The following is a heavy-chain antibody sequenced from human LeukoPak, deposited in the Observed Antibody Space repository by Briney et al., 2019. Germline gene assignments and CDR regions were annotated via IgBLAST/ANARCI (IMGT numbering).Heavy chain of an antibody. CDR1: GFTFSSYE. CDR3: ARTDISQLGFDY. J-gene: IGHJ4*02. Sequence: GGSLRLSCAASGFTFSSYEVNWVRQAPGKGLEWVSYISSSGSTIYYADSVKGRFTISRDNAKNSLYLQMNSLRAEDTAVYYCARTDISQLGFDYWGQGTLVTVSS. D-gene: IGHD6-6*01. CDR2: ISSSGSTI. V-gene: IGHV3-48*03.